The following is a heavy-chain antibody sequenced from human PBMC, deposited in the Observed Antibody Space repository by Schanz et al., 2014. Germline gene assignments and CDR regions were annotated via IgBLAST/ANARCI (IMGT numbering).Heavy chain of an antibody. CDR2: IIPILGIT. CDR1: GYIFGSHG. CDR3: AKVDRTRYYAMDV. V-gene: IGHV1-69*09. Sequence: QVQLVQSGAEVKKPGASVRVSCKASGYIFGSHGMTWVRQAPGQGLEWMGRIIPILGITNVAQTFQDRVTITADKSTSTAYMELSSLRSEDTAVYYCAKVDRTRYYAMDVWGQGTTVTVSS. D-gene: IGHD3-9*01. J-gene: IGHJ6*02.